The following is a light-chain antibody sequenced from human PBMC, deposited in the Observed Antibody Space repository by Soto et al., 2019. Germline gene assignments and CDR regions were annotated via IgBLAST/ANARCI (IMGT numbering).Light chain of an antibody. V-gene: IGKV1-16*01. CDR1: QSIGNF. Sequence: DIQMTQSPSSLSASVGDRVTITCRASQSIGNFLAWLQQKPGKAPKPLIYAASRLESGVPSRFSVSRSGTDFTLTISSLQPEDFATYYCQQYNAYPRTFGQGTKVEIK. J-gene: IGKJ1*01. CDR2: AAS. CDR3: QQYNAYPRT.